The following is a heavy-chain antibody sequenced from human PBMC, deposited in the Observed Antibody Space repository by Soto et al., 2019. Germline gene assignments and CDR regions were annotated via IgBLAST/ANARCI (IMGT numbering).Heavy chain of an antibody. CDR2: IFHSGIT. CDR1: GGSISSGNW. Sequence: QVQLQESGPGLVKPSGTLSLTCAVSGGSISSGNWWSWVRQPPEKGLEWIEEIFHSGITNYKPSLQSRVTISVDKSKNQFSLNLTSVTAADTAVYYCAKNYYYDMDVWGQGTTVTVSS. V-gene: IGHV4-4*02. J-gene: IGHJ6*02. CDR3: AKNYYYDMDV.